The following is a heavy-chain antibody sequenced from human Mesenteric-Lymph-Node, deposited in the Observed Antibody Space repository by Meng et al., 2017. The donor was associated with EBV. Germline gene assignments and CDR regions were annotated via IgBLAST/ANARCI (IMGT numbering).Heavy chain of an antibody. J-gene: IGHJ5*01. D-gene: IGHD3-10*01. CDR2: INHSGST. V-gene: IGHV4-34*01. CDR3: ARDYFGLGTYYNYDWIDS. CDR1: GGSFSGYY. Sequence: QVHVWQWGAGLFKRSQALPLPCAVYGGSFSGYYWSWIRQAPGKGLEWIGEINHSGSTNYNPSLKSRVSISLDKSDNQFSLKLHSVTAADTAVYYCARDYFGLGTYYNYDWIDSWGQRTLVTVSS.